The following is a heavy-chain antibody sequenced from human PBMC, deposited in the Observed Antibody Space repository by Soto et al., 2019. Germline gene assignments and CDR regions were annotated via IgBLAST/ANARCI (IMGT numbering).Heavy chain of an antibody. D-gene: IGHD1-1*01. CDR2: LNAGNGNT. J-gene: IGHJ5*02. Sequence: ASVKVSCKASGNTFTSYARNWVRQAPGQRLEWMGWLNAGNGNTKYSQKFQGRVTITRDTSASTAYMELSSLRSEDTAVYYCARPFDELEPWFDPWGQGTLVTVSS. CDR1: GNTFTSYA. CDR3: ARPFDELEPWFDP. V-gene: IGHV1-3*01.